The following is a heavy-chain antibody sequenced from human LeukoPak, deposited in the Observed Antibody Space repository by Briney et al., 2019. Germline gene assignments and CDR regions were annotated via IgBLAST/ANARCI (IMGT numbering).Heavy chain of an antibody. CDR3: TTALWFGELFRVY. D-gene: IGHD3-10*01. J-gene: IGHJ4*02. CDR1: GFTFSNAW. V-gene: IGHV3-15*01. CDR2: IKTKADGGTT. Sequence: TSGGSLRLSCAASGFTFSNAWMNWVRQAPGKGLEWVGRIKTKADGGTTDYAAPVKDRFTISRDDSKNTLYLQMNSLKTEDTAVYYCTTALWFGELFRVYWGQGTLVTVSS.